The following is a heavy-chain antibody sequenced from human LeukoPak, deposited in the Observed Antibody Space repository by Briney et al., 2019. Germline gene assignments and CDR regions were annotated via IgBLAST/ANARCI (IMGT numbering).Heavy chain of an antibody. Sequence: PSETLSLTCAVYGGSFSGYYWSWIRQPPGKGLEWIGEINHSGSTIYNPSLKSRVTISIDTSKNQFSLKLSSLTAADTAVYYCARSLGSGSYYNWFDPWGQGTLVTVSS. CDR3: ARSLGSGSYYNWFDP. CDR2: INHSGST. D-gene: IGHD3-10*01. CDR1: GGSFSGYY. V-gene: IGHV4-34*01. J-gene: IGHJ5*02.